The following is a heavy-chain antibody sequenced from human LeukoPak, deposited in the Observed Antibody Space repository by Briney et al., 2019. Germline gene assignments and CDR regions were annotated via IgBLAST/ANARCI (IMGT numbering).Heavy chain of an antibody. CDR1: GYTLTELS. Sequence: GASVKVSCKVSGYTLTELSMHWVRQAPGKGLEWMGRFDPEDGETIDAQKFLGRVTMTEDTSTDTAYMELSSLRSEDTAMYYCARVQAVAGNLDYWGQGTLVTVSS. CDR3: ARVQAVAGNLDY. D-gene: IGHD6-19*01. J-gene: IGHJ4*02. V-gene: IGHV1-24*01. CDR2: FDPEDGET.